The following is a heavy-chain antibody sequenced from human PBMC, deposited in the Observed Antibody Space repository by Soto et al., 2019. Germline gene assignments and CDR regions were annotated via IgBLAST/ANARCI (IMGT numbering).Heavy chain of an antibody. CDR3: ARHGSGYYYVDY. V-gene: IGHV5-10-1*01. CDR2: IDPSDSYT. J-gene: IGHJ4*02. Sequence: PGESQKISCKGSGYSFTSYWISWVRQMPGKGLEWMGRIDPSDSYTNYSPSFQGHVTISADKSISTAYLQWSSLKASDTAMYYCARHGSGYYYVDYWGQGTLVTV. D-gene: IGHD3-22*01. CDR1: GYSFTSYW.